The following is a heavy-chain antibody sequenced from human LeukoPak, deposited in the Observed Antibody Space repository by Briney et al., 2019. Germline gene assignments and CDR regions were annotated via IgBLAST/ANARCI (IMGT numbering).Heavy chain of an antibody. Sequence: SETLSLTCTDSGGSISSSSYHWGWIRQPPGKGLEWIGSIYYSGSTYYNPSLKSRVTISVDTSKNQFSLKLSSVTAADTAVYYCARRTSPYYYDSSGLSDDAFDIWGQGTMVTVSS. CDR1: GGSISSSSYH. V-gene: IGHV4-39*01. J-gene: IGHJ3*02. CDR3: ARRTSPYYYDSSGLSDDAFDI. D-gene: IGHD3-22*01. CDR2: IYYSGST.